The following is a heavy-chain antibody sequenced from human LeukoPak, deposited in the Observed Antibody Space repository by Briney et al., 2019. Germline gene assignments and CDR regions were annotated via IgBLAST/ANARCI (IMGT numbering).Heavy chain of an antibody. CDR3: ARDLNDYVWGSYYYGMDV. V-gene: IGHV4-59*01. J-gene: IGHJ6*02. CDR1: GGSISSYY. Sequence: SETLSLTCTVSGGSISSYYWSWIRQPAGKGLEWIGYIYYSGSTNYNPSLKSRVTISVDTSKNQFSLKLSSVTAADTAVYYCARDLNDYVWGSYYYGMDVWGQGTTVTVSS. CDR2: IYYSGST. D-gene: IGHD3-16*01.